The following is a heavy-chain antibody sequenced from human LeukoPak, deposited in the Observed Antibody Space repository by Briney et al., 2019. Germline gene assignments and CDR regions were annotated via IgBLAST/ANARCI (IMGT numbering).Heavy chain of an antibody. CDR1: GFTVSSNY. Sequence: GGSLRLSCAASGFTVSSNYMSWVRQAPGKGLEWVSVTYSGGSTYYADSVKGRFTISRDNSKNTLYLQMNSLRAEDTAVYYCARVGHYDFWSGYYLDYWGQGTLVTVSS. V-gene: IGHV3-66*02. CDR2: TYSGGST. D-gene: IGHD3-3*01. CDR3: ARVGHYDFWSGYYLDY. J-gene: IGHJ4*02.